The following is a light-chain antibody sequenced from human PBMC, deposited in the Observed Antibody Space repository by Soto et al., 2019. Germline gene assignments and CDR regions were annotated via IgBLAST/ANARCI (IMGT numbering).Light chain of an antibody. CDR3: QHYGNSPPSVT. CDR1: QSVRSTH. J-gene: IGKJ3*01. V-gene: IGKV3-20*01. CDR2: GAS. Sequence: EIVLTHSPGTLSLSPGDRATLSCRASQSVRSTHLAWYQQKPGQAPRLLMHGASSRATGIPDRISGSGSGTDFTLTISRLEPEDFAVYYCQHYGNSPPSVTFGPRTKVDVK.